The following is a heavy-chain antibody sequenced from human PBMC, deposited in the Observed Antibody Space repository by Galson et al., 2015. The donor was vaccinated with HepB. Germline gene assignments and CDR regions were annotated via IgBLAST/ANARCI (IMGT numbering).Heavy chain of an antibody. CDR3: ARRGDVLSGRYHYYGLDV. J-gene: IGHJ6*02. CDR2: IYTTDKT. CDR1: GFNVSTKY. V-gene: IGHV3-53*01. D-gene: IGHD3-3*01. Sequence: SLRLSCAASGFNVSTKYMTWVRRAPGKGLEWVSVIYTTDKTDYADSVKGRFTISRDNPKNTLYLQMNSLRAEDTAVYYCARRGDVLSGRYHYYGLDVWGQGTTVTVSS.